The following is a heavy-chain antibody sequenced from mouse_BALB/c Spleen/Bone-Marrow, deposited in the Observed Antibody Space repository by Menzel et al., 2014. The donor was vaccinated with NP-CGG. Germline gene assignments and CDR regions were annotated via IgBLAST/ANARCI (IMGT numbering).Heavy chain of an antibody. CDR2: ISSGGSYT. J-gene: IGHJ4*01. CDR1: GFTFSSSA. CDR3: AIMKNYAMDY. D-gene: IGHD2-3*01. V-gene: IGHV5-9-4*01. Sequence: EVQLQQSGGGLVKPGGSLKLSCAASGFTFSSSAMSWIRQSPEKRQEWVAEISSGGSYTYYPDTVTGRFTISRDNAKNTLYLEMSSLRSEDTAMYYCAIMKNYAMDYWGQGTSVTVSS.